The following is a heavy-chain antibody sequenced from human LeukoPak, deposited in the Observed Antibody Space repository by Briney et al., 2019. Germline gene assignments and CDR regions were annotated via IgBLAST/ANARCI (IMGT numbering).Heavy chain of an antibody. Sequence: GGSLRLSCAASGFTFSSYSINLVRQAPGKGLEWLSSISSSISYIYYADSLKDRFTISRDNSKNSLYLQMNSLRAEDTAVYYCATRWPQLGTDPFDYWGQGTLVTVSS. D-gene: IGHD6-13*01. CDR3: ATRWPQLGTDPFDY. J-gene: IGHJ4*02. CDR2: ISSSISYI. CDR1: GFTFSSYS. V-gene: IGHV3-21*01.